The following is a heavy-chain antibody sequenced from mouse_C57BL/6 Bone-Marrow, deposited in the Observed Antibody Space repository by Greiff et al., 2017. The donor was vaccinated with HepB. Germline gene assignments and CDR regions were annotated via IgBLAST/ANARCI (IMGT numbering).Heavy chain of an antibody. CDR3: TPLAGYWYFDV. J-gene: IGHJ1*03. CDR1: GFTFSDAW. Sequence: EVKLVESGGGLVQPGGSMKLSCAASGFTFSDAWMDWVRQSPEKGLEWVAEIRNKANNHATYYAESVKGRFTISRVDSKSSVYLQMHSLRAEDTGIYYCTPLAGYWYFDVWGTGTTVTVSS. CDR2: IRNKANNHAT. V-gene: IGHV6-6*01.